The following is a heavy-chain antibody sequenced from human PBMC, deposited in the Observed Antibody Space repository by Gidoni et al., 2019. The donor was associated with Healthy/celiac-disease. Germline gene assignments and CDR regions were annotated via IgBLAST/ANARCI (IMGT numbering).Heavy chain of an antibody. D-gene: IGHD4-17*01. J-gene: IGHJ1*01. Sequence: EVQLVESGGGLVKPGRSLRLSCTASGFTFGDYAMSWFRQAPGKGLEWVGFIRSKAYGGTTEYAASVKGRFTISRDDSKSIAYLQMNSLKTEDTAVYYCTRDNLSYGDYWSEYFQHWGQGTLVTVSS. CDR2: IRSKAYGGTT. CDR3: TRDNLSYGDYWSEYFQH. V-gene: IGHV3-49*05. CDR1: GFTFGDYA.